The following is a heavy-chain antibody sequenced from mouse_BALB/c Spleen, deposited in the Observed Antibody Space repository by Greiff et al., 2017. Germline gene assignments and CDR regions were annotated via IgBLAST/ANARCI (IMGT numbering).Heavy chain of an antibody. CDR3: ARDNGYYAMDY. CDR1: GFTFTDYY. V-gene: IGHV7-3*02. CDR2: IRNKANGYTT. J-gene: IGHJ4*01. Sequence: EVQVVESGGGLVQPGGSLRLSCATSGFTFTDYYMSWVRQPPGKALEWLGFIRNKANGYTTEYSASVKGRFTISRDNSQSILYLQMNTLRAEDSATYYCARDNGYYAMDYWGQGTSVTVSS.